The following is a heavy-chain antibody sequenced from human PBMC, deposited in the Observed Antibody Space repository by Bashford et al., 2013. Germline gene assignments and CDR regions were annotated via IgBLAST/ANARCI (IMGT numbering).Heavy chain of an antibody. CDR3: ARNTTNYYGSRSSYSSHYYYGLDV. J-gene: IGHJ6*02. D-gene: IGHD3-10*01. V-gene: IGHV1-46*04. Sequence: VASVKVSCKASGYTFTSYYMHWVRQAPGQGLEWMGIINPSGGSTSYAQKLQGRVSMTTNASISTAYMELSSLRSDDTAVYYCARNTTNYYGSRSSYSSHYYYGLDVWGQGTTVTVSS. CDR2: INPSGGST. CDR1: GYTFTSYY.